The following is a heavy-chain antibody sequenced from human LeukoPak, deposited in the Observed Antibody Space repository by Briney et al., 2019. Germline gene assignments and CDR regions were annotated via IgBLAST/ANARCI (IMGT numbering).Heavy chain of an antibody. V-gene: IGHV1-69*13. CDR2: IIPIFGTA. D-gene: IGHD2-2*01. CDR3: SSTNMDLNWFDP. J-gene: IGHJ5*02. Sequence: SVKVSCKASGGTFSSYAISWVRQAPGQGLEWMGGIIPIFGTANYAQKFQGRVTITADESTSTAYMELNSLRSEDTAVYYCSSTNMDLNWFDPWGQGTLVTVSS. CDR1: GGTFSSYA.